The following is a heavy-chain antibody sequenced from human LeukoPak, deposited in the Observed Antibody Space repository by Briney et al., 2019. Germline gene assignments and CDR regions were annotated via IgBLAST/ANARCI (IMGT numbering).Heavy chain of an antibody. J-gene: IGHJ4*02. Sequence: PGGSLRLSCAASGFTFSRYSMNWVRQAPGKGLEWVSYISSSSTSIYYADSLKGRFTISRDNAKNSLFLQMNSLRAEDTAVYYCVRDLRGYSGDNAFDYWGQGTLVTVSS. CDR1: GFTFSRYS. CDR2: ISSSSTSI. CDR3: VRDLRGYSGDNAFDY. V-gene: IGHV3-21*01. D-gene: IGHD5-12*01.